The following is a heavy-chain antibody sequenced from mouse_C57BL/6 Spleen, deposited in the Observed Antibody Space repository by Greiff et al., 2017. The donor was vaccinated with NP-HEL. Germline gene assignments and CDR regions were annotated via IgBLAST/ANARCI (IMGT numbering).Heavy chain of an antibody. J-gene: IGHJ1*03. CDR1: GYTFTGYW. CDR2: ILPGSGST. D-gene: IGHD4-1*01. Sequence: VQLQQSGAELMKPGASVKLSCKATGYTFTGYWIEWVKQRPGHGLEWIGEILPGSGSTNYNEKFKGKATFTADTSSNTAYMQLSSLTTKDSAIYYCARRGTGTGNFDVWGTGTTVTVSS. CDR3: ARRGTGTGNFDV. V-gene: IGHV1-9*01.